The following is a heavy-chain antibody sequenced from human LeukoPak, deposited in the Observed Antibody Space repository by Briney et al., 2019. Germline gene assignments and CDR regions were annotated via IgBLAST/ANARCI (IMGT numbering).Heavy chain of an antibody. Sequence: GGSLRLSCAASGFTFSDYYMNWIRQAPGKGLEWVSYISSSGSAIYYADSVKGRFTISRDNAKNSLYLQMSSLRAEDTAVYYCARIQGYTSTFDYWGQGTLATVSS. CDR2: ISSSGSAI. J-gene: IGHJ4*02. V-gene: IGHV3-11*01. CDR3: ARIQGYTSTFDY. D-gene: IGHD6-13*01. CDR1: GFTFSDYY.